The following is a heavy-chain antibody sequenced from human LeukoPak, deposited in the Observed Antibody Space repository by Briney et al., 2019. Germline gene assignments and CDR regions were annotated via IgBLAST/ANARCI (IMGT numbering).Heavy chain of an antibody. CDR2: IVVGSGNT. D-gene: IGHD6-19*01. V-gene: IGHV1-58*02. Sequence: SVKVSCKASGSTFTSSAMQWVRQARGQRLEWIGWIVVGSGNTNYAQGFQERVTITRDMSTSTAYMELSSLRSEDTAVYYCAAESPNSSGWYDYWGQGTLVTVSS. CDR1: GSTFTSSA. CDR3: AAESPNSSGWYDY. J-gene: IGHJ4*02.